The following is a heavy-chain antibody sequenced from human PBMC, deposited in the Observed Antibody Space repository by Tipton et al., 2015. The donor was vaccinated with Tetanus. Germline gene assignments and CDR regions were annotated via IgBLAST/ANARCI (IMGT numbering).Heavy chain of an antibody. CDR1: RGSLRSDDYQ. CDR2: ISPSGRT. J-gene: IGHJ4*02. V-gene: IGHV4-61*08. CDR3: ARANFDFPKKGPFDS. D-gene: IGHD3-3*01. Sequence: TLSLTCSVSRGSLRSDDYQWNWIRQPPGKGLEWLAYISPSGRTNSNYSLKSRITISQDKSKNQFSLNLSSVTAADTAVYFCARANFDFPKKGPFDSWGQGIPVIVS.